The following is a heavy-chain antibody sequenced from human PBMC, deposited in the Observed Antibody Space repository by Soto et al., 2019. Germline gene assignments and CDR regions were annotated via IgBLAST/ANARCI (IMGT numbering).Heavy chain of an antibody. CDR3: ARCVRSIFGSGSPRAAFDI. V-gene: IGHV3-23*01. Sequence: GGSLRLSCAASGFTFSSYAMSWVRQAPGKGLEWVSAISGSGGSTYYADSVKGRFTISRDNSKNTLYLQMNSLRAEETAVYYCARCVRSIFGSGSPRAAFDIWGQGTMVTVSS. J-gene: IGHJ3*02. CDR1: GFTFSSYA. D-gene: IGHD3-10*01. CDR2: ISGSGGST.